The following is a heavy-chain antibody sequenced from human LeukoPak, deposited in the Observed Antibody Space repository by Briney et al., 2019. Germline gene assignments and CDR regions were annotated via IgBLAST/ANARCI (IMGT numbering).Heavy chain of an antibody. V-gene: IGHV3-30*02. Sequence: PGGSLRLSCAASGFIFSNYGMHWVRQAPGKGLEWVASMRSGGSTRFHADSVNGRFTISRDNSNNTLHLQMNSVPPEDTAVHYCAKMGCGFNIGGPYYDYWGQGALVTVSS. D-gene: IGHD2/OR15-2a*01. CDR1: GFIFSNYG. CDR2: MRSGGSTR. J-gene: IGHJ4*02. CDR3: AKMGCGFNIGGPYYDY.